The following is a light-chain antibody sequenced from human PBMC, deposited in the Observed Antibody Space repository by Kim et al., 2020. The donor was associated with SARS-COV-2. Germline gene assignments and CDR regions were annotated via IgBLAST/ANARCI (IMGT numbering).Light chain of an antibody. V-gene: IGKV3D-20*01. CDR3: QQYGNSPWT. CDR2: DAS. Sequence: CPGYTAPLSSGASPSISSTFLAWYQQKPGRAPRVLIYDASSRATGIPERFSGSGSGTNFTLSITRLEPEDFAVYYCQQYGNSPWTFGQGTKVDIK. CDR1: PSISSTF. J-gene: IGKJ1*01.